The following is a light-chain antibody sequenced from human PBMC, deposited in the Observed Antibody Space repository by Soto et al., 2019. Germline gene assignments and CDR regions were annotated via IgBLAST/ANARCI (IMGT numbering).Light chain of an antibody. CDR1: QSVGGTY. Sequence: DIVLTQSPGTLSLSPGERAALSCRASQSVGGTYLAWYQQKPGQAPRLLIYGASSRATGIPDRFSGSGSGIDFTLTISRLEHEDFAVYFCQQDGSSTTFGQGTKVEMK. J-gene: IGKJ1*01. V-gene: IGKV3-20*01. CDR3: QQDGSSTT. CDR2: GAS.